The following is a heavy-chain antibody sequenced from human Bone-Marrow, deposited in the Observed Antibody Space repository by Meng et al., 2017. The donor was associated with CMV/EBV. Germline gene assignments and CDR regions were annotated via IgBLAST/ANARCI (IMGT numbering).Heavy chain of an antibody. CDR3: ARARYYYDSSGSQDWFDP. CDR1: TFSSHA. D-gene: IGHD3-22*01. CDR2: IIPIFGTA. Sequence: TFSSHAISWVRQAPGQGLEWMGGIIPIFGTANYAQKFQGRVTITADKSTSTAYMELSSLRSEDTAEYYCARARYYYDSSGSQDWFDPWGQGTLVTVSS. V-gene: IGHV1-69*06. J-gene: IGHJ5*02.